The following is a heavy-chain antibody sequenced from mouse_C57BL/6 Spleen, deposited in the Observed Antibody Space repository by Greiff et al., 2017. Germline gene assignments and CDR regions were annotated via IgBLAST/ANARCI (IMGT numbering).Heavy chain of an antibody. CDR1: GYTFTSYW. CDR3: ARGLYDYDGYYFDY. D-gene: IGHD2-4*01. CDR2: IDPSDSET. Sequence: QVQLKQPGAELVRPGSSVKLSCKASGYTFTSYWMHWVKQRPIQGLEWIGNIDPSDSETHYNQKFKDKATLTVDKSSSTAYMQLSSLTSEDSAVYYCARGLYDYDGYYFDYWGQGTTLTVSS. V-gene: IGHV1-52*01. J-gene: IGHJ2*01.